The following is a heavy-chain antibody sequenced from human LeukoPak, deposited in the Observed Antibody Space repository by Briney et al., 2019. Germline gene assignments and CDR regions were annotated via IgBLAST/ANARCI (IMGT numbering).Heavy chain of an antibody. CDR3: ARESRRLIAVAGSFDY. V-gene: IGHV3-9*01. CDR1: GFTFDDYA. Sequence: GGSLRLSCAASGFTFDDYAMHWVRQAPGKGLEWVSGISWNSGSIGYADSVKGRFTISRDNSKNTLYLQMNSLRAEDTAVYYCARESRRLIAVAGSFDYWGQGTLVTVSS. CDR2: ISWNSGSI. J-gene: IGHJ4*02. D-gene: IGHD6-19*01.